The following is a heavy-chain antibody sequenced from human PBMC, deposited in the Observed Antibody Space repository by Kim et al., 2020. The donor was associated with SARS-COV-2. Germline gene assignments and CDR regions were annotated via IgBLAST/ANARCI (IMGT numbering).Heavy chain of an antibody. V-gene: IGHV3-30*01. CDR2: I. Sequence: ISYPDSVKGRFIISRDNSKSTLYLQMNSLGPEDSAVYYCFAEIGSRSFDHWVQGTLVTVSS. D-gene: IGHD3-10*01. J-gene: IGHJ4*02. CDR3: FAEIGSRSFDH.